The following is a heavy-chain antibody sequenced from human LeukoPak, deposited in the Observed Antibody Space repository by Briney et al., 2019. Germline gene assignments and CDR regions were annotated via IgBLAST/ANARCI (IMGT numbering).Heavy chain of an antibody. V-gene: IGHV4-59*08. CDR1: GGSISSYY. D-gene: IGHD6-6*01. Sequence: SETLSLTRSVSGGSISSYYWSWIRQPPGKGLEYIGYSYYSGSTDYNPSLKSRVTISVDTSNQFSLMLTSVTAADTAVYYCARQSIAARRAFDIWGQGTMVTVSS. J-gene: IGHJ3*02. CDR2: SYYSGST. CDR3: ARQSIAARRAFDI.